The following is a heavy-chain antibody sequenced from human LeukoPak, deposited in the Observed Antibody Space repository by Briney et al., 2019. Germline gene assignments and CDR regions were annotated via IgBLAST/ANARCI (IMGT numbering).Heavy chain of an antibody. CDR3: SKVGASNYYYHYYMDV. CDR2: IYYTGST. CDR1: GGSISSYH. Sequence: SETLSLTCTVSGGSISSYHWSWIRQPPGKGLEWIGDIYYTGSTKYNPSLKSRVTISLDTSKNQLSLKVSSVTAADTAVYYCSKVGASNYYYHYYMDVWGKGTTVTISS. D-gene: IGHD3-16*01. J-gene: IGHJ6*03. V-gene: IGHV4-59*01.